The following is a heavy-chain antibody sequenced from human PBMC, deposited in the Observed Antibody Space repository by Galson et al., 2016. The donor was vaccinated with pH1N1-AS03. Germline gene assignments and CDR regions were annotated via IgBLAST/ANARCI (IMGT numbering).Heavy chain of an antibody. D-gene: IGHD1-26*01. V-gene: IGHV1-69*11. Sequence: SVKVSCKASGVTFNNYGISWIRQPPGQGLEWMGRIVPILGATYYAQNFQDRVTLTADAAITTVYMELRGLRSEDTAFYYCARAKVGKLDDWGQGTLVTVSS. J-gene: IGHJ4*02. CDR2: IVPILGAT. CDR1: GVTFNNYG. CDR3: ARAKVGKLDD.